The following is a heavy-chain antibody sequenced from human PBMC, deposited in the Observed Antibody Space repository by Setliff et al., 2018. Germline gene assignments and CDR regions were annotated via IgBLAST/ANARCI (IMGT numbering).Heavy chain of an antibody. CDR2: MYYGGGGST. D-gene: IGHD1-20*01. CDR1: DGSSSSHY. Sequence: SETLSLTCTVSDGSSSSHYWSWIRQPPGKGLEWIGSMYYGGGGSTYYNASLKSRVTMSVDKSKNQFSLKLSSVTAADTAVYYCARGGERYYSASWGQGTLVTVSS. CDR3: ARGGERYYSAS. V-gene: IGHV4-59*11. J-gene: IGHJ4*02.